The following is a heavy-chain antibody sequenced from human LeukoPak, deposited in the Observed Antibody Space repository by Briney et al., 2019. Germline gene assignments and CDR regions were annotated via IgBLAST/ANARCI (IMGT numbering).Heavy chain of an antibody. D-gene: IGHD5-24*01. J-gene: IGHJ4*02. CDR1: GFTFSSYD. V-gene: IGHV3-13*04. Sequence: PGGSLRLSCAASGFTFSSYDMHWVRQATGKGLEWVSAIGTAGDTYYPGSVKGRFTISGENAKNSLYLQMNSLRAGDTAVYYCARGGGRDGYNLYYFDYWGQGTLVTVSS. CDR3: ARGGGRDGYNLYYFDY. CDR2: IGTAGDT.